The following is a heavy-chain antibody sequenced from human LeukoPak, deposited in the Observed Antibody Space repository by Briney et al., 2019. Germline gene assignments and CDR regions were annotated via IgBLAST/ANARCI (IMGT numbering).Heavy chain of an antibody. V-gene: IGHV4-34*01. Sequence: PSETLSLTCAVYGGSFSGYYWSWLRQPPGKGLEWIGEINDSGSTNYNPSLKSRVTISVDTSMNQFSLKLSSVTAADTAEYYCARGLWFWESRPYYYDYWGQGNLVTVST. J-gene: IGHJ4*02. CDR2: INDSGST. D-gene: IGHD3-10*01. CDR3: ARGLWFWESRPYYYDY. CDR1: GGSFSGYY.